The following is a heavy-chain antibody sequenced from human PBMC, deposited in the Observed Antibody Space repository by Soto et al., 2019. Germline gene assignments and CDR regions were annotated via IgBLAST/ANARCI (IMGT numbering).Heavy chain of an antibody. V-gene: IGHV3-30-3*01. D-gene: IGHD3-3*01. Sequence: GGSLRLSCAASGFTFSSYAMHWVRQAPGKGLEWVAVISYDGSNKYYADSVKGRFTISRDNSKNTLYLQMNSLRAEDTAVYYCTLPYYDFWSGYYPPFDYWGQGTLVTVSS. CDR1: GFTFSSYA. CDR2: ISYDGSNK. J-gene: IGHJ4*02. CDR3: TLPYYDFWSGYYPPFDY.